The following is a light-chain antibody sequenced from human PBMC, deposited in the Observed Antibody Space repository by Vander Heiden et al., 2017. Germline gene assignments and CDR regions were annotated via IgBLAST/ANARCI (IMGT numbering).Light chain of an antibody. Sequence: IELTQSLSSLSASVGERVTITCRARQGISSALAWEQQKPGKAPKLLIYDASSLDRGVQLRFSGSGSVTDLTLTSRRLQTEDFATYYGQQFSNYPFGRGTKVEIK. CDR1: QGISSA. CDR2: DAS. J-gene: IGKJ4*01. V-gene: IGKV1D-13*01. CDR3: QQFSNYP.